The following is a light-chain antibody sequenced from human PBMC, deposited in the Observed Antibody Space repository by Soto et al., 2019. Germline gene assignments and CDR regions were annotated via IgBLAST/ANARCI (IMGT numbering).Light chain of an antibody. CDR1: QSVSSN. Sequence: EIVLIQSPATLSLSPVERATLSCRASQSVSSNLAWYQQKPGQAPRLLIYGASTRATGIPARFSGSGSGTEFTLTISSLQSEDFAVYYCQQYNNWPPWTFGQGTKVDIK. V-gene: IGKV3-15*01. CDR3: QQYNNWPPWT. J-gene: IGKJ1*01. CDR2: GAS.